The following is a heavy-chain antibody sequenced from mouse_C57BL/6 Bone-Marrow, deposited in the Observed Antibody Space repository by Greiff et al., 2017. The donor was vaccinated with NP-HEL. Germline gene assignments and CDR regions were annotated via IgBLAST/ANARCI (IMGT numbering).Heavy chain of an antibody. CDR2: ISNLAYSI. V-gene: IGHV5-15*01. CDR3: ARFDGYQFTY. CDR1: GFTFSDYG. D-gene: IGHD2-3*01. J-gene: IGHJ3*01. Sequence: EVQGVESGGGLVQPGGSLKLSCAASGFTFSDYGMAWVRQAPRKGPEWVAFISNLAYSIYYADTVTGRFTISRENAKNTLYLEMSSLRSEDTAMYYCARFDGYQFTYWGQGTLVTVSA.